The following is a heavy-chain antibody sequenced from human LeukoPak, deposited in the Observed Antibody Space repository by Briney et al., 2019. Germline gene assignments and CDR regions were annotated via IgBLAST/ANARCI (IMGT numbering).Heavy chain of an antibody. CDR1: GFTFSSYG. Sequence: GGSLRLSCAASGFTFSSYGMSWVRQAPGKGLEWVSAISGSGGSTYYADSVKGRFTISRDNSKNTLYPQMNSLRAEDTAVYYCAKRGTRQLLQKYYFDCWGQGTLVTVSS. J-gene: IGHJ4*02. V-gene: IGHV3-23*01. CDR2: ISGSGGST. CDR3: AKRGTRQLLQKYYFDC. D-gene: IGHD2-15*01.